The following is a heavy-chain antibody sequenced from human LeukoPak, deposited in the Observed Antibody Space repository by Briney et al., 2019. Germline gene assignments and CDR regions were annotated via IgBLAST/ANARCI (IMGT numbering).Heavy chain of an antibody. J-gene: IGHJ3*02. Sequence: PGGSLRLSCAASGFTFSSYAMSWVRQAPGKGLEWVSAISGSGGSTYYADSVKGRFTISGDNSKNTLYLQMNSLRAEDTAVYYCAKDLGRQGAFDXXXQGTMVTVSS. V-gene: IGHV3-23*01. CDR1: GFTFSSYA. CDR2: ISGSGGST. CDR3: AKDLGRQGAFDX.